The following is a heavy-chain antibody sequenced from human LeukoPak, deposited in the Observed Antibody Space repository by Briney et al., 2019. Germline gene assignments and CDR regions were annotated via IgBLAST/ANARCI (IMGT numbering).Heavy chain of an antibody. CDR1: GFTFDDYG. D-gene: IGHD4-17*01. CDR2: INWNGGST. CDR3: ARGPVPQPKYYFDY. Sequence: PGGSLRLSCAASGFTFDDYGMSWVRQAPGKGREWVCGINWNGGSTGYADSVRGRFTISRDNAKNSLYLQMNSLRAEDTAVYYCARGPVPQPKYYFDYWGQGTLVTVSS. J-gene: IGHJ4*02. V-gene: IGHV3-20*04.